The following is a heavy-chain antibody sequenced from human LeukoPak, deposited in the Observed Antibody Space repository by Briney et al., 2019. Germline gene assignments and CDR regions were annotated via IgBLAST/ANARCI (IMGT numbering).Heavy chain of an antibody. CDR2: IRVRGSST. CDR3: ARQPDDFSGWNNGQDFFDY. V-gene: IGHV3-23*01. CDR1: GFTFSSYV. D-gene: IGHD6-19*01. Sequence: PGGSLRLSRAASGFTFSSYVMSWVRQAPGKGLEWVSGIRVRGSSTYYADSVKGRFTISRDNSKNTLYLQMNSLRAEDTAVYYCARQPDDFSGWNNGQDFFDYWGQGTLVTVSS. J-gene: IGHJ4*02.